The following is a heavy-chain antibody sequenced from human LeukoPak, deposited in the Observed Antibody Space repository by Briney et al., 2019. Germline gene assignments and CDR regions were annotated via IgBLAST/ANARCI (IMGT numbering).Heavy chain of an antibody. Sequence: PGGSLRLSCATSGFTFSDYAMTWVRQAPGKGLEWVATISGSGVMTYYADSVKGRFTVSGDNSKNTVYLQMSSPTAADTAVYYCAKDRSIGTYYTFDHWGQGTLVTVSS. V-gene: IGHV3-23*01. J-gene: IGHJ4*02. CDR1: GFTFSDYA. CDR2: ISGSGVMT. CDR3: AKDRSIGTYYTFDH. D-gene: IGHD1-26*01.